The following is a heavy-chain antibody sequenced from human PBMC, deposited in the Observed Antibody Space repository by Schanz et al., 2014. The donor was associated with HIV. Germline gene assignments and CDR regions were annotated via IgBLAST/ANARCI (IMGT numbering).Heavy chain of an antibody. Sequence: QVQLVESGGGVVQPGKSLRLSCVASGFTLSNSAMHWVRQAPGKGLEWVAIISFDGSNKYYADSVKGRFTISRDNSKNTLYLQMNSLRTEDTAVYYCARGKNSFDYWGQGALITVSS. CDR1: GFTLSNSA. CDR3: ARGKNSFDY. CDR2: ISFDGSNK. J-gene: IGHJ4*02. V-gene: IGHV3-30-3*01.